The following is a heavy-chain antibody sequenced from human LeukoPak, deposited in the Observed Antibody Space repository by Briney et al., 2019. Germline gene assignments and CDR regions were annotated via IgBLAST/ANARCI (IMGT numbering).Heavy chain of an antibody. D-gene: IGHD3-9*01. J-gene: IGHJ4*02. Sequence: PSETLSLTCAVYGGSFSGYYWSWIRQPPGKGLEWIGEINHSGSTNYSPSLKSRVTISVDTSKNQFSLKLSSVTAADTAVYYCARGGLPTYYDILTGYYPSRHPLDYWGQGTLVTVSS. V-gene: IGHV4-34*01. CDR3: ARGGLPTYYDILTGYYPSRHPLDY. CDR2: INHSGST. CDR1: GGSFSGYY.